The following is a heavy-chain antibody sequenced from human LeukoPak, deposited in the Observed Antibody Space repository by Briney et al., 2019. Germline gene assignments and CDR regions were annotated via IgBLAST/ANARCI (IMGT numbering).Heavy chain of an antibody. CDR3: ARSDIVLMVYAIEDFDY. D-gene: IGHD2-8*01. Sequence: ETLSLTCTVSGGSFSSYSMNWVRQAPGKGLEWVSSISSSSSYIYYADSVKGRFTISRDNAKNSLYLQMNSLRAEDTAVYYCARSDIVLMVYAIEDFDYWGQGTLVTVSS. CDR1: GGSFSSYS. CDR2: ISSSSSYI. V-gene: IGHV3-21*01. J-gene: IGHJ4*02.